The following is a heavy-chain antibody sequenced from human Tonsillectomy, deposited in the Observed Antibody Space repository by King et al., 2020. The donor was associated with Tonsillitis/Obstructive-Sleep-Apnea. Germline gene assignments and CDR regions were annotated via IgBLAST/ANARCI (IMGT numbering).Heavy chain of an antibody. D-gene: IGHD2-15*01. CDR2: INPSGGST. V-gene: IGHV1-46*01. J-gene: IGHJ5*02. Sequence: VQLVESGAEVKKPGASVKVSCKASGYTFTSYYMHWVRQAPGQGLEWMGIINPSGGSTSYAQKFQGRVTMTRDTSTSTVYMELSSLRSEDTAVYYCARGDGVVVVAATLLPWGQGTLVTVSS. CDR1: GYTFTSYY. CDR3: ARGDGVVVVAATLLP.